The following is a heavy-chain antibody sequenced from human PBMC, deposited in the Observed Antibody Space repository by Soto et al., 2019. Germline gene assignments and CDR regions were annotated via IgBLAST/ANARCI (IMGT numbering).Heavy chain of an antibody. D-gene: IGHD1-7*01. V-gene: IGHV3-23*01. CDR1: GFTFSSYA. CDR2: ISGSGGST. Sequence: GSLLVPCSASGFTFSSYAMSWVRQAPGKGLEWVSTISGSGGSTYYADSVKVRFTISRDNSKYTLYLQMNSLRAEDTDVYYCAKDLQTGSTGWFDPWGQGTLVTVSS. J-gene: IGHJ5*02. CDR3: AKDLQTGSTGWFDP.